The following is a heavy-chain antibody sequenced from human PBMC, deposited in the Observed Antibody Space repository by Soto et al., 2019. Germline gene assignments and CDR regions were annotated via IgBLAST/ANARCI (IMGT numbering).Heavy chain of an antibody. CDR2: FDPEDGET. V-gene: IGHV1-24*01. Sequence: ASVKVSCKVSGYTLTELSMHWVRQAPGKGLEWMGGFDPEDGETIYAQKFQGRVTMTEDTSTDKAYMELGSLRSEDTAVYYCATLSLRGTVNYYYYYYMDVWGKGTTVTVSS. J-gene: IGHJ6*03. D-gene: IGHD4-17*01. CDR1: GYTLTELS. CDR3: ATLSLRGTVNYYYYYYMDV.